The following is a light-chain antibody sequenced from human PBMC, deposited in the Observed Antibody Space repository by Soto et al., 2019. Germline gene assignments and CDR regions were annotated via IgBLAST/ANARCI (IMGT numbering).Light chain of an antibody. J-gene: IGKJ1*01. CDR3: QQYNNWPPT. CDR2: DAS. CDR1: QSVSSN. Sequence: EIVMTQSPATLSVSPGESATLSCRASQSVSSNLAWHQQKPGQAPRILMYDASTRATGISARFSGSGSGTEFTLTISSLQSEDFAVYYRQQYNNWPPTFGQETKVVIK. V-gene: IGKV3-15*01.